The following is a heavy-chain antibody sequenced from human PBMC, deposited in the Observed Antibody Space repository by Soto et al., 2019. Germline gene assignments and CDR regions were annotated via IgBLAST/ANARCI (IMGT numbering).Heavy chain of an antibody. V-gene: IGHV2-5*02. D-gene: IGHD3-10*01. J-gene: IGHJ4*02. CDR3: ARSLWFGELH. CDR2: IYWDNDK. Sequence: QITLKESGPTLVKPTQTLTLTCSFSGFSLSTTGVGVGWIRQSPGKALEWLAIIYWDNDKRYSPSLKSRVTITKDTSKNQVALTVTNRDPVATGTHSCARSLWFGELHWGQGALVTVSS. CDR1: GFSLSTTGVG.